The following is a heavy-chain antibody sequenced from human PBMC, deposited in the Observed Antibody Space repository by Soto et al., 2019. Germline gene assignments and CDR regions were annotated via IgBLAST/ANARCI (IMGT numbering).Heavy chain of an antibody. V-gene: IGHV1-69*02. CDR1: GGTFSSYT. D-gene: IGHD2-15*01. Sequence: QVQLVQSGAEVKKPGSSVKVSCKASGGTFSSYTISWVRQAPGQGLEWMGRIIPILGIANYAQKFQGRVTITADKDTRTASMELSSLRSEDTAVYYCARSYDKYCSGGSCYSAFDYWGQGTLVTVSS. CDR3: ARSYDKYCSGGSCYSAFDY. CDR2: IIPILGIA. J-gene: IGHJ4*02.